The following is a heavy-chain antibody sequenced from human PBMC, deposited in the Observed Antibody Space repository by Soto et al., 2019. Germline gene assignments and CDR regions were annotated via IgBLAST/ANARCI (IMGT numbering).Heavy chain of an antibody. D-gene: IGHD6-13*01. CDR1: GGSISSYY. CDR2: IYYSGST. CDR3: ARAWMEYSSSWYGWFDP. J-gene: IGHJ5*02. V-gene: IGHV4-59*01. Sequence: LTCTVSGGSISSYYWSWIRQPPGKGLEWIGYIYYSGSTNYNPSLKSRVTISVDTSKNQFSLKLSSVTAADTAVYYCARAWMEYSSSWYGWFDPWGQGTLVTVSS.